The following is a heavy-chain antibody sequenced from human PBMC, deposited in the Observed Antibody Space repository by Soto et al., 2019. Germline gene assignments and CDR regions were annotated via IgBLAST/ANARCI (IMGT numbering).Heavy chain of an antibody. Sequence: SETLSLTCTVSGGSISSYYWSWIRQPPGKGLEWIGYIYYSGSTNYNPSLKSRVTISVDTSKNQFSLKLSSVTAADTAVYYCARVQFTPYYYYMDVWGKGTTVTVSS. CDR2: IYYSGST. V-gene: IGHV4-59*01. CDR3: ARVQFTPYYYYMDV. J-gene: IGHJ6*03. CDR1: GGSISSYY. D-gene: IGHD4-4*01.